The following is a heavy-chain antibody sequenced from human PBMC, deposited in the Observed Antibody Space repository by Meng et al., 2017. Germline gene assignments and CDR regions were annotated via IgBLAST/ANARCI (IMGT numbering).Heavy chain of an antibody. CDR1: GYTFTGYY. CDR3: ARDYGSGRIILHFDY. V-gene: IGHV1-2*06. J-gene: IGHJ4*02. CDR2: INPNSGGT. D-gene: IGHD3-10*01. Sequence: KSWPPVNVPCQASGYTFTGYYYHWVRPAPGQGLEWMGRINPNSGGTYYAQKFQGRVTMTRDTTIGTAYMELSRLRSDDTAVYYCARDYGSGRIILHFDYWGQGTLVTVSS.